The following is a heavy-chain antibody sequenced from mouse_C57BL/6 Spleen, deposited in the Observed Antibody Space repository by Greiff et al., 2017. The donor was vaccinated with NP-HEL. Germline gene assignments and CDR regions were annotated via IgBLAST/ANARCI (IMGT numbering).Heavy chain of an antibody. CDR1: GYTFTSYW. D-gene: IGHD1-1*01. Sequence: QVQLQQPGAELVKPGASVKLSCKASGYTFTSYWMHWVKQRPGQGLEWIGMIHPNSGSTNYNEKFKSKATLTVDKSSSTAYMQLSSLTSEDSAVYYCANPYYYGSSPWFAYWGQGTLVTVSA. CDR3: ANPYYYGSSPWFAY. CDR2: IHPNSGST. V-gene: IGHV1-64*01. J-gene: IGHJ3*01.